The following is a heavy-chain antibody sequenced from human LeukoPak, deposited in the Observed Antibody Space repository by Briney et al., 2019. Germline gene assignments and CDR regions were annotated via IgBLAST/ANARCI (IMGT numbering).Heavy chain of an antibody. CDR1: GYTFTSYD. Sequence: ASVKVSCKASGYTFTSYDINWVRQATGQGLEWMGWMNPNSGNTGYAQKFQGRVTITRNTSISTAYMELNSLRADDTAVYYCARELVSSGTGYFDLWGRGTLVTVSS. J-gene: IGHJ2*01. CDR2: MNPNSGNT. D-gene: IGHD3-10*02. CDR3: ARELVSSGTGYFDL. V-gene: IGHV1-8*03.